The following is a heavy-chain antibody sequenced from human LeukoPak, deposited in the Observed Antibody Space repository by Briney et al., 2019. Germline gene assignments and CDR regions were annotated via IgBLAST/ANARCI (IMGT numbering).Heavy chain of an antibody. CDR3: ARDANYYDSSGYYYYYYGMDV. V-gene: IGHV3-11*01. J-gene: IGHJ6*02. CDR2: ISSSGSTI. D-gene: IGHD3-22*01. CDR1: GFTFSDYY. Sequence: GGSLRLSCAASGFTFSDYYMSWIRQAPGKGLEWVSYISSSGSTIYYADSVKGRFTISRDNAKNSLYLQMNSLRAEDTAVYYCARDANYYDSSGYYYYYYGMDVWGQGTTVTVSS.